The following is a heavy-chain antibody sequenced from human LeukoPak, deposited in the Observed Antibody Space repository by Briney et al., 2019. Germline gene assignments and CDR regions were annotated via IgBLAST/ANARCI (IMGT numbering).Heavy chain of an antibody. CDR1: GFTFSSYG. V-gene: IGHV3-30*03. D-gene: IGHD6-19*01. J-gene: IGHJ4*02. CDR2: ISYDGSNK. CDR3: AREGRRSSGPFDY. Sequence: PGRSLRLSCAASGFTFSSYGMHWVRQAPGKGLEWVAVISYDGSNKYYADSVKGRFTISRDNSKNTLYLQMNSLRAEDTAVYYCAREGRRSSGPFDYWGQGTLVTVSS.